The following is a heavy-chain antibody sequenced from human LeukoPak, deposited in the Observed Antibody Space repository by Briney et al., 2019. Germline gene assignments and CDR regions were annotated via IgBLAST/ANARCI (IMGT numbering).Heavy chain of an antibody. CDR1: GLTFNNYN. D-gene: IGHD6-19*01. CDR3: ASNIAVAETDGGEHDY. Sequence: HPGGSLRLSCVASGLTFNNYNMNWVRQAPGKGLEWVAVISYDGSNKYYADSVKGRFTISRDNSKNTLYLQMNSLRAEDTAVYYCASNIAVAETDGGEHDYWGQGTLVTVSS. V-gene: IGHV3-30*03. J-gene: IGHJ4*02. CDR2: ISYDGSNK.